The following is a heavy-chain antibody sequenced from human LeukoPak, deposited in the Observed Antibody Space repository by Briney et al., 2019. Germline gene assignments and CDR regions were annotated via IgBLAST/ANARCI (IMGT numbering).Heavy chain of an antibody. V-gene: IGHV3-33*01. CDR2: IWYDGSNK. Sequence: QSGRSLRLSCAVSGFTFSSYGMHWVRQAPGKGLEWVAVIWYDGSNKYYADSVKGRFTISRDNSKNTLYLQMNSLRAEDTAVYYCARDPDCSGGSCYSGEDRWYWGQGTLVTVSS. CDR1: GFTFSSYG. D-gene: IGHD2-15*01. CDR3: ARDPDCSGGSCYSGEDRWY. J-gene: IGHJ4*02.